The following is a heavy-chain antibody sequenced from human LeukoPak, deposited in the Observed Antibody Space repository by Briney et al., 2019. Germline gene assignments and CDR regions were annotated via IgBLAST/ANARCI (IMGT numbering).Heavy chain of an antibody. CDR2: ISAYKGNT. CDR3: ARGVKGYYYDSSGYYLDYFDY. D-gene: IGHD3-22*01. Sequence: ASVKVSCKASGHTFTSYGISWVRQAPGQGLEWMGWISAYKGNTNYAQKLQGRVTMTTDTSTSTAYMELRSLRSDDTAVYYCARGVKGYYYDSSGYYLDYFDYWGQGTLVTVSS. CDR1: GHTFTSYG. V-gene: IGHV1-18*01. J-gene: IGHJ4*02.